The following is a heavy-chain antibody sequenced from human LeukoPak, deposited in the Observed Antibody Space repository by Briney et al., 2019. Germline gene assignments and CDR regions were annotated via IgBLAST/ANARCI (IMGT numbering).Heavy chain of an antibody. CDR2: MSGSGYYT. V-gene: IGHV3-23*01. D-gene: IGHD3-3*01. CDR3: AKMEGQRLYDYCMDV. J-gene: IGHJ6*03. CDR1: GFAFSNFA. Sequence: QTGGSLRLSCAASGFAFSNFAMSWVRQAPGKGLEWVSAMSGSGYYTYYVESVKGRFTISRDNSKNTLYLHMSSLRADDTAVYYCAKMEGQRLYDYCMDVWGRGTTVTVSS.